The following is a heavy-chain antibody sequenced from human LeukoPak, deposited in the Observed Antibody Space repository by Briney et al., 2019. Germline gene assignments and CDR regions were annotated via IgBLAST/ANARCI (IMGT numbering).Heavy chain of an antibody. J-gene: IGHJ5*02. CDR1: GYTFTGYY. Sequence: ASVKVSCKASGYTFTGYYMHWVRQAPGQGLEWMGWINPNSGGTNYAQKFQGRVTMTRDTSISTAYMELSRLRSDDTAVYYCARDFSLAVNYYDPNWFDPWGQGTLSPSPQ. CDR2: INPNSGGT. V-gene: IGHV1-2*02. CDR3: ARDFSLAVNYYDPNWFDP. D-gene: IGHD3-22*01.